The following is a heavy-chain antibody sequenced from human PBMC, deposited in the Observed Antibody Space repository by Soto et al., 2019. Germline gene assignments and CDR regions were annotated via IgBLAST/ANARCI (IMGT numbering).Heavy chain of an antibody. J-gene: IGHJ3*02. CDR3: ARAQLGIGDAFDI. Sequence: GGSLRLSCAASGFTFSSYWMYWVRQAPGKGLVWVSRINSDGSSTSYADSVKGRFTISRDNAKNTLYLQMNSLRAEDTAVYYCARAQLGIGDAFDIWGQGTMVTVSS. V-gene: IGHV3-74*01. CDR1: GFTFSSYW. CDR2: INSDGSST. D-gene: IGHD7-27*01.